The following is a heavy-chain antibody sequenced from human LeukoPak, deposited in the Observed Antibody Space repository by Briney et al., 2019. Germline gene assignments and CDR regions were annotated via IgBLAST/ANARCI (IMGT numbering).Heavy chain of an antibody. V-gene: IGHV3-48*03. CDR3: AELGITTIGGV. CDR1: GFTFNSYE. J-gene: IGHJ6*04. Sequence: PGGSLRLSCEASGFTFNSYEMNWVRQAPGKGLEWVSYISSSGSTIYYADSVKGRFTISRDNAKNSLYLQMNSLRAEDTAVYYCAELGITTIGGVWGKGTTVTISS. CDR2: ISSSGSTI. D-gene: IGHD3-10*02.